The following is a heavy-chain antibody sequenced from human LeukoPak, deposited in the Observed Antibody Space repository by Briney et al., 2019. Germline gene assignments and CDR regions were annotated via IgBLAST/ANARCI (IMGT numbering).Heavy chain of an antibody. CDR3: ARILGYCSGGACYSAFY. D-gene: IGHD2-15*01. J-gene: IGHJ4*02. V-gene: IGHV1-46*01. Sequence: ASVKVSCKASGYTFTSYYMHWVRQAPGQGLEWMGIINPSGGSTSYAQKFQGRVTMTRDTSTSTVYMELGSLRSEDTAVYYCARILGYCSGGACYSAFYWGQGTLVNVSS. CDR2: INPSGGST. CDR1: GYTFTSYY.